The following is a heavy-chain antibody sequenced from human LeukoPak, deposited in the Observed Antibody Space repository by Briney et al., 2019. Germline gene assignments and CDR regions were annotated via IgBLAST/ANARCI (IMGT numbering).Heavy chain of an antibody. CDR2: IDHRGDT. Sequence: SETLSLTCAVYGGSFSRYYWSWIRQSPGKGLEWIAEIDHRGDTNYNPSVKSRVTISVDTSKNQFSLKVRSLSAADTALYYCARGATISETGYFDFWGQGTLVTVSS. J-gene: IGHJ4*03. V-gene: IGHV4-34*01. D-gene: IGHD5-24*01. CDR3: ARGATISETGYFDF. CDR1: GGSFSRYY.